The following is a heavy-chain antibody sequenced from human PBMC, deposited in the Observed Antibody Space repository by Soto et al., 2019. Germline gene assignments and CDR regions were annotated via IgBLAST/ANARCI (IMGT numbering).Heavy chain of an antibody. CDR2: INPSGGST. CDR1: GYTFTSYY. V-gene: IGHV1-46*01. D-gene: IGHD3-22*01. J-gene: IGHJ4*02. CDR3: ARVRRSSGYYYGY. Sequence: ASVKVSCKASGYTFTSYYMHWVRQAPGQGLEWMGIINPSGGSTSYAQKSQGRVTMTRDTSTSTVYMELNSLGSEDTAVYYCARVRRSSGYYYGYWGQGTPVTVSS.